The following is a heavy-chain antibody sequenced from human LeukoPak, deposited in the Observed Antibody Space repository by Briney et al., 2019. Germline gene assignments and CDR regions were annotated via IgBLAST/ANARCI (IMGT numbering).Heavy chain of an antibody. Sequence: GMSLRLSCAASGFTFSRYGMHWVRQAPGKGLEWVALIWFDGTNENYGDSVNGRFTISRDNSKNTVYLQMSSLRAEDTAVYHCVKDLSGTYSFDYWGQGTLVTVSS. CDR1: GFTFSRYG. CDR3: VKDLSGTYSFDY. CDR2: IWFDGTNE. V-gene: IGHV3-33*03. D-gene: IGHD1-26*01. J-gene: IGHJ4*02.